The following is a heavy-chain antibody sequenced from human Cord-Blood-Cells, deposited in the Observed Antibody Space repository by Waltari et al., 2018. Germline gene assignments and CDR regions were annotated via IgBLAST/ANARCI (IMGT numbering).Heavy chain of an antibody. J-gene: IGHJ3*02. CDR2: IYYSGST. V-gene: IGHV4-39*07. D-gene: IGHD6-13*01. CDR3: ARHDIAAAGTSYAFDI. CDR1: GGSISSSSYY. Sequence: QLQLQESGPGLVKPSETLSLTCTVSGGSISSSSYYWGWNRQPPGKGLEWIGSIYYSGSTYYNPSLKSRVTISVDTSKNQFSLKLSSVTAADTTVYYCARHDIAAAGTSYAFDIWGQGTMVTVSS.